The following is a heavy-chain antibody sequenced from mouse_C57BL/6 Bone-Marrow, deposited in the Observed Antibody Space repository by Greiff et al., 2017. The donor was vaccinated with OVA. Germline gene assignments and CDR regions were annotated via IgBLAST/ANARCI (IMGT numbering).Heavy chain of an antibody. CDR2: ISDGGSYT. V-gene: IGHV5-4*01. CDR1: GFTFSSYA. CDR3: ASYYYGSSYPY. J-gene: IGHJ3*01. Sequence: VESGGGLVKPGGSLKLSCAASGFTFSSYAMSWVRQTPEKRLEWVATISDGGSYTYYPDNVKGRFTISRDNAKNNLYLQMSHLKSEDTAMYYCASYYYGSSYPYWGQGTLVTVSA. D-gene: IGHD1-1*01.